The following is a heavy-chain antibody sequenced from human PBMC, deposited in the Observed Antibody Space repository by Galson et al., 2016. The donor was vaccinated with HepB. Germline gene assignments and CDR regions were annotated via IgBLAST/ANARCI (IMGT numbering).Heavy chain of an antibody. CDR2: ISDTGDSI. V-gene: IGHV3-23*01. CDR3: AKDVHYDFWSALHNYFEY. Sequence: SLRLSCAASGFTFSSYAMSWVRQAPGKGLEWVSAISDTGDSIYYADSVRGRFTISRDNSKNTLFLQINSLRAEDTAVFYCAKDVHYDFWSALHNYFEYWGQGTLVTVSS. CDR1: GFTFSSYA. J-gene: IGHJ4*02. D-gene: IGHD3-3*01.